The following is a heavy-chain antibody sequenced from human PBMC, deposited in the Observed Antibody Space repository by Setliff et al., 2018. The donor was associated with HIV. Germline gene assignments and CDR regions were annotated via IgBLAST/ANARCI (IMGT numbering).Heavy chain of an antibody. D-gene: IGHD3-10*01. Sequence: SETLSLTCAVSGYSISSGYYWGWIRQPPGKGLEWIGSIYHSGSTYYNPSLKSRVTISVDTSKNQFSLKLSSVTAADTAVYYCATYADRESNRFDPWGQGILVTSPQ. CDR2: IYHSGST. J-gene: IGHJ5*02. CDR3: ATYADRESNRFDP. CDR1: GYSISSGYY. V-gene: IGHV4-38-2*01.